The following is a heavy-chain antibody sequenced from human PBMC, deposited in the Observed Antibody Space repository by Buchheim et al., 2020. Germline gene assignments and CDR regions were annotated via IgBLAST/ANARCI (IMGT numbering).Heavy chain of an antibody. D-gene: IGHD6-6*01. V-gene: IGHV3-74*01. Sequence: QLVESGGGLVQPGGSLRLSCAASGLYFSSHWMHWVRQAPGEGLVWVARISGDGTPTYYADSVKGRFTISRDNAEEALFLQMSSLTVDDTAVYFCADVHVNVWGQGT. CDR3: ADVHVNV. CDR2: ISGDGTPT. J-gene: IGHJ4*02. CDR1: GLYFSSHW.